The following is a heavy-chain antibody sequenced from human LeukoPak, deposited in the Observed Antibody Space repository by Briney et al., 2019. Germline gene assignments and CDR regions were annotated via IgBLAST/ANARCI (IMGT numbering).Heavy chain of an antibody. Sequence: ETLSLTCTVSGGSISSGGYYWSWVRQAPGKGLEWVSAISGSGGSTYYADSVKGRFTISRDNSKNTLYLQMNSLRAEDTAVYYCAKDRSPTIVVVPAAPRDYWGQGTLVTVSS. CDR2: ISGSGGST. CDR1: GGSISSGGYY. CDR3: AKDRSPTIVVVPAAPRDY. D-gene: IGHD2-2*01. V-gene: IGHV3-23*01. J-gene: IGHJ4*02.